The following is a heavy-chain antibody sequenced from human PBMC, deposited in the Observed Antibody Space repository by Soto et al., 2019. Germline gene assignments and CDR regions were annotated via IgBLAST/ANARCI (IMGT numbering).Heavy chain of an antibody. D-gene: IGHD6-19*01. Sequence: QVQLVQSGAEVKKPGSSVKVSCKASGGTFSGYAISWVRQAPGQGPEWMGGIIPIFGTADYAQKFQGRVTITADASTSTAYMELSSLRSEATAVYYCASHSSGQLVGYYYSGMDVWGQGTTVTVSS. V-gene: IGHV1-69*12. CDR2: IIPIFGTA. CDR3: ASHSSGQLVGYYYSGMDV. CDR1: GGTFSGYA. J-gene: IGHJ6*02.